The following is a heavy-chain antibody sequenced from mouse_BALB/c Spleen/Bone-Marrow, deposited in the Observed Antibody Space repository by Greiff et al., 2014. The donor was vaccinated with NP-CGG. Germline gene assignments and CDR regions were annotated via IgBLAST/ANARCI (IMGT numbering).Heavy chain of an antibody. J-gene: IGHJ1*01. CDR2: IDPENGNT. Sequence: VQLQQSGAELVRPGALVKLSYKASGFNIKDYYMYWVKQRPEQGLEWIGWIDPENGNTIYDPKFQGKARITVDTSSNTAYLQLSSLTSEDTAVYYCASYYRYDRYFDVWGAGTTVTVSS. CDR1: GFNIKDYY. D-gene: IGHD2-14*01. V-gene: IGHV14-1*02. CDR3: ASYYRYDRYFDV.